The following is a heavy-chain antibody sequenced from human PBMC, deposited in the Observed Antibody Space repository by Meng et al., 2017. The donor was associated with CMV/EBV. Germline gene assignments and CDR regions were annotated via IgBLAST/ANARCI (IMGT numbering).Heavy chain of an antibody. CDR1: GFTFSSYA. CDR3: AKDHPYYYGSGSYSGGYYFDY. Sequence: GESLKISCAASGFTFSSYAMSWVRQAPGKGLEWVSAISGSGGSTYYADSVKGRFTISRDNSKNTLYLQMNSLRAEGTAVYYCAKDHPYYYGSGSYSGGYYFDYWGQGTLVTVSS. CDR2: ISGSGGST. V-gene: IGHV3-23*01. J-gene: IGHJ4*02. D-gene: IGHD3-10*01.